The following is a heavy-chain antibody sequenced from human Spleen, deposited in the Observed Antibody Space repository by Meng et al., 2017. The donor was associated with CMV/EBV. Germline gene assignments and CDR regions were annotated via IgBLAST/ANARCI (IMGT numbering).Heavy chain of an antibody. CDR1: GGAIRSSNW. CDR3: ARGIAYRCFDI. J-gene: IGHJ3*02. D-gene: IGHD2-15*01. V-gene: IGHV4-4*02. Sequence: TCAVSGGAIRSSNWWRWVRQPQGKGLEWIGEIYHSGSTNYNPSLKSRVTISVDKSKNQFSLKLSSVTAADTAVYYCARGIAYRCFDIWGQGTMVTVSS. CDR2: IYHSGST.